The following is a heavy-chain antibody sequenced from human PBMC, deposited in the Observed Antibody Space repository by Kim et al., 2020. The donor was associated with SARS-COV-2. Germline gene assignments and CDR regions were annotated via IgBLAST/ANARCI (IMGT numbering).Heavy chain of an antibody. V-gene: IGHV4-59*08. D-gene: IGHD3-22*01. CDR3: ARPAYPYDSAFDL. CDR1: GGSISTYY. CDR2: THYSGTN. J-gene: IGHJ3*01. Sequence: SETLSLTCTVSGGSISTYYWSWIRQPPGKGLEWIAYTHYSGTNNYNPSLKSRVTISVDTSKNYFSLKLSSVTAADTAVYFCARPAYPYDSAFDLWGQWT.